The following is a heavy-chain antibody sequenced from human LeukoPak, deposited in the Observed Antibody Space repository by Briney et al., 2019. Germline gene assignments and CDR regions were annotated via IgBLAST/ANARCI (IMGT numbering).Heavy chain of an antibody. J-gene: IGHJ4*02. CDR2: IKQDESEK. D-gene: IGHD2-15*01. Sequence: GGSLRLSCAASGFTFSNYWMTWVRQAPGKGLEWVANIKQDESEKYYVDSVKGRFTVSRDNSKNSVYLQMNSLRAEDTAMYYCATPVGGVWSFDYWGQGTLVTVSS. V-gene: IGHV3-7*01. CDR3: ATPVGGVWSFDY. CDR1: GFTFSNYW.